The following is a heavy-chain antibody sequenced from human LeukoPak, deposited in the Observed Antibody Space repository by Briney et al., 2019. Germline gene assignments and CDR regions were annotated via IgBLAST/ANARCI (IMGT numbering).Heavy chain of an antibody. D-gene: IGHD6-19*01. J-gene: IGHJ1*01. CDR2: IYPGDADT. V-gene: IGHV5-51*01. Sequence: GESLKTSCSGSGYSFSTYWIGWVRQMPGKGLEWMGIIYPGDADTRYNPSFQGQVTISADKSFSTAYLQWSSLEASDTAMYYCARRGIAVAGTPAEYFQHWGRGNLVLVSS. CDR3: ARRGIAVAGTPAEYFQH. CDR1: GYSFSTYW.